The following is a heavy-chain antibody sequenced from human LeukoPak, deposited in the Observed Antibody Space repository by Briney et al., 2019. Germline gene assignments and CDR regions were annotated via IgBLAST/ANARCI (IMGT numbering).Heavy chain of an antibody. CDR2: IIPILGIA. CDR3: ARESTGDAYFDY. CDR1: GDTFSSYA. V-gene: IGHV1-69*04. D-gene: IGHD2-21*02. Sequence: SVKVSCKASGDTFSSYAITWVRQAPGQGLEWMGRIIPILGIANYAQKFQGGVTITADKSTSTAYMELSSLRSEDTAVYYCARESTGDAYFDYWGQGTLVTVSS. J-gene: IGHJ4*01.